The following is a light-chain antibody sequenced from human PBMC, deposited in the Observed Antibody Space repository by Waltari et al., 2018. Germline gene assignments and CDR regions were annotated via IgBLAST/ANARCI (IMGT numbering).Light chain of an antibody. CDR1: QSVGSNY. V-gene: IGKV3-20*01. Sequence: EIVLTQSPGTLSLSPGERASLSCRASQSVGSNYLAWYQQKPGQAPSLLIYSASSRATGIPDRFSGSGSGTDFTLAISRLEPEDFAVYYCQQYATSPLTFGGGTKVEIK. CDR2: SAS. CDR3: QQYATSPLT. J-gene: IGKJ4*01.